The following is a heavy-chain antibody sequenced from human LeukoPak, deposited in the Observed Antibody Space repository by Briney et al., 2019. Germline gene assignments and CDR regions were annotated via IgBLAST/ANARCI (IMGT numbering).Heavy chain of an antibody. CDR3: ARDRIAAQAKDY. J-gene: IGHJ4*02. Sequence: PSETLSLTCTVSGYSISSGYYWGWIRQPPGKGLEWIGSIYHSGSTYYNPSLKSRVTISVDTSKNQFSLKLSSVTAADTAVYYCARDRIAAQAKDYWGQGTLVTVSS. CDR1: GYSISSGYY. CDR2: IYHSGST. V-gene: IGHV4-38-2*02. D-gene: IGHD6-13*01.